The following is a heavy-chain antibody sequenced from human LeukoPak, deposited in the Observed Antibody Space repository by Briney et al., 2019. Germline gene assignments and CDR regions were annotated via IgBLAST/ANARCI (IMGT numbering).Heavy chain of an antibody. CDR3: ARESVCDTRTCLAPADWFDP. V-gene: IGHV1-2*02. CDR2: ISPNSGDT. D-gene: IGHD3-22*01. Sequence: GASVTVSCKASRYTFTGYYMHWVRQAPGQGLEWMGWISPNSGDTNYAQKFQGRVTMTRDTSITTAYMELSRLRSDDTAVYYCARESVCDTRTCLAPADWFDPWGQGTLVTVSS. J-gene: IGHJ5*02. CDR1: RYTFTGYY.